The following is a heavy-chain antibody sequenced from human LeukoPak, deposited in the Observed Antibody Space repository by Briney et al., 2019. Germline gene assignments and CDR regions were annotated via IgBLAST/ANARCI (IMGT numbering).Heavy chain of an antibody. CDR3: ARQVEKNYGDWFDP. J-gene: IGHJ5*02. Sequence: SETPSLTCTVSGGSVSSNTHHWGWIRQPPGKGLEWIGSVYYLGSTYHNPSLKSRVTISVDTSKNHFSLKVRSVTAADTAVYYYARQVEKNYGDWFDPWGQGTLVTVSS. D-gene: IGHD3-16*01. V-gene: IGHV4-39*01. CDR1: GGSVSSNTHH. CDR2: VYYLGST.